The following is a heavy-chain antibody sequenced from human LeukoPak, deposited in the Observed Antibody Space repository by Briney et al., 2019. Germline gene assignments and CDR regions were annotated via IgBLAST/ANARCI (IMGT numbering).Heavy chain of an antibody. CDR1: GGSFSGYY. CDR3: ARGFGHP. J-gene: IGHJ5*02. V-gene: IGHV4-59*10. Sequence: SETLSLTCAVYGGSFSGYYWSWFRQPAGKGLEWIGRVYTSGTTNYNPSLKSRVTMSIDTSKNQFSLKLTSVTAADTAVYYCARGFGHPWGQGTLVTVSS. CDR2: VYTSGTT. D-gene: IGHD3-10*01.